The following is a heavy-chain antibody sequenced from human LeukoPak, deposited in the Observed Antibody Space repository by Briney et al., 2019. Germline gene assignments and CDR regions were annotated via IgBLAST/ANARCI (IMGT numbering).Heavy chain of an antibody. D-gene: IGHD1-1*01. CDR2: IGTAGDT. CDR1: GFTFSDYD. V-gene: IGHV3-13*01. CDR3: ARVAKERVGGVYYFDY. Sequence: PGGSLRLSCAASGFTFSDYDMHWVRQPTGQGLEWVAAIGTAGDTYYTGSVKRRFTISRENAKNSLYLQMNSLRAGDTAVYYCARVAKERVGGVYYFDYWGQGTLVTVSS. J-gene: IGHJ4*02.